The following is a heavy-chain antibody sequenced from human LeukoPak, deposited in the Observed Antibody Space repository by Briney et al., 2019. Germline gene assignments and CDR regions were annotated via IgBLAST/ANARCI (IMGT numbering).Heavy chain of an antibody. CDR2: ISGSGVST. Sequence: GGSLRLSCGPSGYTFKKHDMTWVRQTPGKGVECVSVISGSGVSTYYAHSVKGRFTISKDNSKNTLYLQMSSLRAEDTAIYYCAKGHSDFGTGFYLWGQGTLVTVSS. J-gene: IGHJ4*02. D-gene: IGHD4-17*01. CDR3: AKGHSDFGTGFYL. V-gene: IGHV3-23*01. CDR1: GYTFKKHD.